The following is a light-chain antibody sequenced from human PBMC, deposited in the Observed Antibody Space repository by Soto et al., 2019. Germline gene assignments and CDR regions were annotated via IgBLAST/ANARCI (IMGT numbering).Light chain of an antibody. Sequence: EIVLTQSPGTLSLSPGERATLSCRASQSVNSRYLAWYQQKPGQAPRLLIYGASSRATGIPDKFSGSGSGTDFTLTISKLEPEEFAVYYCQQYGNSLWTFGQGTKVEI. CDR2: GAS. V-gene: IGKV3-20*01. CDR3: QQYGNSLWT. CDR1: QSVNSRY. J-gene: IGKJ1*01.